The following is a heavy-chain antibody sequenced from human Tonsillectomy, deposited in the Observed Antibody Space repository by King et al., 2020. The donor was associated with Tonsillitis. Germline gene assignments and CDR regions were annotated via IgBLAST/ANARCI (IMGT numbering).Heavy chain of an antibody. CDR3: ARDWAQNYKIYDSSGSHPRNWFDT. J-gene: IGHJ5*02. CDR2: ISASNGNT. Sequence: QLVQSGAEVKKPGASVKVSCKASGYTFTNYGISWVRQAPGQGLEWMGWISASNGNTNYAQKLQGRVTMTTDASTTTAYMELRSLRSDDTAVYYCARDWAQNYKIYDSSGSHPRNWFDTWGQGTLVTVSS. V-gene: IGHV1-18*01. D-gene: IGHD3-22*01. CDR1: GYTFTNYG.